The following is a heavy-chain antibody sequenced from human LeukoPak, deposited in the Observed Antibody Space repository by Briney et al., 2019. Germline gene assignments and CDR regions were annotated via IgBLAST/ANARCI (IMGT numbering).Heavy chain of an antibody. CDR3: ARSGRALALDY. J-gene: IGHJ4*02. CDR2: IYCDGIT. D-gene: IGHD1-14*01. V-gene: IGHV3-53*01. Sequence: GGSLRLSCAASGFTVSSNYMSWVRQAPGKGLEWVSVIYCDGITDYADSVKGRFTISRDNSKNTLYLQMNSLRAEDTAVYYCARSGRALALDYWGQGTLVTVSS. CDR1: GFTVSSNY.